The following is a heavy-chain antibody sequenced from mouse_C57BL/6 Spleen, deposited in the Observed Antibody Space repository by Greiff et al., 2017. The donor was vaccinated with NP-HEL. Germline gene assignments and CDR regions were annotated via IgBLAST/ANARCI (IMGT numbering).Heavy chain of an antibody. J-gene: IGHJ1*03. CDR1: GYAFSSSW. Sequence: QVQLQQSGPELVKPGASVKISCKASGYAFSSSWMNWVKQRPGKGLEWIGRIYPGDGDTNYNGKFKGKATLTADKSSSTAYMQLSSLTSEDSAVYFCARDGILRYFDVWGTGTTVTVSS. V-gene: IGHV1-82*01. CDR3: ARDGILRYFDV. CDR2: IYPGDGDT. D-gene: IGHD1-1*01.